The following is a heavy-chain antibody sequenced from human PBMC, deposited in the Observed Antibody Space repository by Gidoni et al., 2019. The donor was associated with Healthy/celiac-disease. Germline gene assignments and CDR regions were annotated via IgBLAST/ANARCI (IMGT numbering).Heavy chain of an antibody. J-gene: IGHJ4*02. Sequence: EVQLVESGGGLVKPGGSLRLSCAASGFTFSSYSMNWVRQAPGKGLEWVSSISSSSSYIYYADSVKGRFTSSRDNAKNSLYLQMNSLRAEDTAVYYCARGIAVAGTPPDYWGQGTLVTVSS. V-gene: IGHV3-21*01. CDR3: ARGIAVAGTPPDY. CDR1: GFTFSSYS. D-gene: IGHD6-19*01. CDR2: ISSSSSYI.